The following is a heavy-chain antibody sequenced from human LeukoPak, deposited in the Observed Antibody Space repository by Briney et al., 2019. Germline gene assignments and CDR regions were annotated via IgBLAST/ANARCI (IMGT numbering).Heavy chain of an antibody. CDR3: AKDQDEGVAAWDSYYFDY. D-gene: IGHD6-25*01. Sequence: QPGGSLRLSCAASGFTFSSYSFNWVRQAPGKGLEWVSAISGSGGSTYYADSVKGRFTISRDNSKNTLYLQMNSLRAEDTAVYYCAKDQDEGVAAWDSYYFDYWGQGTLVTVSS. J-gene: IGHJ4*02. V-gene: IGHV3-23*01. CDR1: GFTFSSYS. CDR2: ISGSGGST.